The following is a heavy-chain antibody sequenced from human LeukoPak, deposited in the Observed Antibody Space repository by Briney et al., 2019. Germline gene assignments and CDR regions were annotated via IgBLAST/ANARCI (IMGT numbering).Heavy chain of an antibody. CDR2: IWYDGSNK. CDR3: ARETVAVALGYYYGMDV. V-gene: IGHV3-33*01. D-gene: IGHD6-19*01. J-gene: IGHJ6*02. CDR1: GFTFSSYG. Sequence: GGSLRLSCAASGFTFSSYGMHWVRQAPGKGLEWVAVIWYDGSNKYYADSVKGRFTISRDNSKNTLYLQMNSLRAEDTAVYYCARETVAVALGYYYGMDVWGQGTTVTVSS.